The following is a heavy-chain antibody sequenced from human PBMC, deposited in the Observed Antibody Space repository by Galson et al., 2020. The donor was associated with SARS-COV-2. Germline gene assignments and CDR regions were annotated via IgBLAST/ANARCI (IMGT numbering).Heavy chain of an antibody. Sequence: SQTLSLTCAISGDSVSSNTVTWDWIRQSPSRGLEWLGRTYYRSKWYNDYAVFVKTRITINPDTSNNQFSLQVNSVTPEDTAMYYCSRRGPSLAFDIWGQGTLVTVSS. D-gene: IGHD3-10*01. CDR2: TYYRSKWYN. V-gene: IGHV6-1*01. CDR1: GDSVSSNTVT. J-gene: IGHJ3*02. CDR3: SRRGPSLAFDI.